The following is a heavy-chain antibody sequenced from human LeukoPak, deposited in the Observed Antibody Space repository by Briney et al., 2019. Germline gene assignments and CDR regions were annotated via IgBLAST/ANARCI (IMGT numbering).Heavy chain of an antibody. J-gene: IGHJ4*02. CDR1: GFTVSSNY. CDR3: AKDVVVAAFGICDY. D-gene: IGHD2-15*01. Sequence: PGGSLRLSCAAPGFTVSSNYMSWVRQAPGKGLEWVSAISGSGGSTYYADSVKGRFTISRDNSKNTLYLQMNSLRAEDTAVYYCAKDVVVAAFGICDYWGQGTLVTVSS. V-gene: IGHV3-23*01. CDR2: ISGSGGST.